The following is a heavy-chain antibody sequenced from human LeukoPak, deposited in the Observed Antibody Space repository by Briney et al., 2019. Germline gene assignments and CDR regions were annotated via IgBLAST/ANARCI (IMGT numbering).Heavy chain of an antibody. Sequence: GGSLRLSCAASGFAFGNYAMGWVRQAPGKGLEWVSSIDSSGSYTPSADSVKGRFTISRDNSENTVYLQMNSLRAEDTAVYSCARDSRPYSSSWYNWFDPWGQGTLVTVSS. CDR1: GFAFGNYA. V-gene: IGHV3-23*01. D-gene: IGHD6-13*01. J-gene: IGHJ5*02. CDR2: IDSSGSYT. CDR3: ARDSRPYSSSWYNWFDP.